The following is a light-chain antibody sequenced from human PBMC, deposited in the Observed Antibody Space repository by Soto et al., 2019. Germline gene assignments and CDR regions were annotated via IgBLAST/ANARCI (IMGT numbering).Light chain of an antibody. CDR2: SNN. J-gene: IGLJ1*01. Sequence: QSVLTQPPSVSGAPGQRVSISCTGSTSNIGAPYDVHWYQHLPGTAPKLLVYSNNQRPSGVRDRFSGSKSGTSASLAISGLQSEDEADYYCAVWDDSLSGYVFGTGTKVTAL. V-gene: IGLV1-40*01. CDR3: AVWDDSLSGYV. CDR1: TSNIGAPYD.